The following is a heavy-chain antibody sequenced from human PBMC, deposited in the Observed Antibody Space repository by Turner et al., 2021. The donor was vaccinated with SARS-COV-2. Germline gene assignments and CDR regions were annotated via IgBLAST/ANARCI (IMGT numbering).Heavy chain of an antibody. D-gene: IGHD3-10*01. CDR1: GFTFSNYD. CDR2: VGTAGDT. Sequence: EVQLVESGGGLVQPGGSLSRSCAASGFTFSNYDMHWVRQATGKGLEWVSAVGTAGDTYYPGSVKGRFTISRENGKNSLYLQMNSLRAGDTAVYYCARAKFRGLISWFDPWGQGTLVTVSS. CDR3: ARAKFRGLISWFDP. J-gene: IGHJ5*02. V-gene: IGHV3-13*04.